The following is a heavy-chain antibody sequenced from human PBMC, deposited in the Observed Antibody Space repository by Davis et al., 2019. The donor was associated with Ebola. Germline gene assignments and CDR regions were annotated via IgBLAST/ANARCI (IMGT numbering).Heavy chain of an antibody. V-gene: IGHV3-23*01. CDR3: TKGDRDYSSSPFDY. D-gene: IGHD3-22*01. J-gene: IGHJ4*02. CDR2: ISSSGTVT. CDR1: GASISSRSYY. Sequence: PSETLSLTCTVSGASISSRSYYWGWIRQPPGKGLEWISSISSSGTVTYYADSVKGRFTISRDSSKNTLDLQMNSLRAEDTALYSCTKGDRDYSSSPFDYWGQGTLVTVSS.